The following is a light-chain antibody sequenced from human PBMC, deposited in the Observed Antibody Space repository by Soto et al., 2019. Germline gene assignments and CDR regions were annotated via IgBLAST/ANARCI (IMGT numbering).Light chain of an antibody. CDR1: QSVRSY. CDR3: QHRSSWPLT. V-gene: IGKV3-11*01. J-gene: IGKJ4*01. CDR2: DAS. Sequence: EIVLTQSPATLSLSPGERATLSCRASQSVRSYLAWYQQKPGQAPRLLIYDASNRATGIPARFSGSGSGTDFTLTISSLEPEDFAVHYCQHRSSWPLTFGGGTKVEIK.